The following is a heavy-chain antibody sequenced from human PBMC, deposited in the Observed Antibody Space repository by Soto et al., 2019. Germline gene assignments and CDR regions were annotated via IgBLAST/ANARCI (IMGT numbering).Heavy chain of an antibody. D-gene: IGHD2-21*01. V-gene: IGHV4-4*02. Sequence: QVQLQESGPGLVKPSGTLFLTCAVSGGSISDNWWSWVRQPPGKGLEWIGEIYHSGTTYYTPSLRSRVVIIVDKSASQISLTLSSVTAADTDVYYCARHVAVPRTRGFDYWGPGTLVAVSS. CDR2: IYHSGTT. CDR3: ARHVAVPRTRGFDY. J-gene: IGHJ4*02. CDR1: GGSISDNW.